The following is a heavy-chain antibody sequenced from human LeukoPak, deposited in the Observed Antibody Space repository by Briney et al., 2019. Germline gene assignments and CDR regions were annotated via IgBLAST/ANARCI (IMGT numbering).Heavy chain of an antibody. J-gene: IGHJ4*02. Sequence: GGSLRLSCAASGFTFDDYAMHWVRQAPAKGLEWVSGISWNSGSIVYADSVKGRFTISRDNSKNALYLQMNRLRAEDTAVYYCAKDPGDILTGYLYFDYWGQGTRVTVSS. V-gene: IGHV3-9*01. D-gene: IGHD3-9*01. CDR1: GFTFDDYA. CDR2: ISWNSGSI. CDR3: AKDPGDILTGYLYFDY.